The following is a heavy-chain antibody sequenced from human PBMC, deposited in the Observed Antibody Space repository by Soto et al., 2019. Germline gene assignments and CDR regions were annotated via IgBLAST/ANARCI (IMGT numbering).Heavy chain of an antibody. Sequence: PAGTLSLTCAVYGGSFSGYYWSWIRQPPGKGLEWIGEINHSGSTNYNPSLKSRVTISVDTSKNQFSLKLSSVAAADTAVYYCARRTGLGYSSGWYPHYYYYYGMDVWGQGTTVTLSS. CDR3: ARRTGLGYSSGWYPHYYYYYGMDV. J-gene: IGHJ6*02. CDR2: INHSGST. CDR1: GGSFSGYY. D-gene: IGHD6-19*01. V-gene: IGHV4-34*01.